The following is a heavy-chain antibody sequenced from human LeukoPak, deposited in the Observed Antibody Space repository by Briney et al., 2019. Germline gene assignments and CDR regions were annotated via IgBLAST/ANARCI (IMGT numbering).Heavy chain of an antibody. D-gene: IGHD3-10*01. CDR3: ARGPNPMVRGVTLFDY. J-gene: IGHJ4*02. V-gene: IGHV4-30-2*01. CDR1: GGSISSGGYS. CDR2: IYHSGST. Sequence: SGTLSLTWAVCGGSISSGGYSGSWIRQPPRKGLEWIGYIYHSGSTYYNPSLKSRVTISVDRSKNQFSLKLSSVTAADTAVYYCARGPNPMVRGVTLFDYWGQGTLVTVSS.